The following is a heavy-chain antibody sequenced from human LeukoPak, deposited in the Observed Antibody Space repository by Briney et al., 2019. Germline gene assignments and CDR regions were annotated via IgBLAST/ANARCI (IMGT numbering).Heavy chain of an antibody. CDR1: GGSFCGYY. D-gene: IGHD3-10*01. CDR3: ARVSIRGVDY. J-gene: IGHJ4*02. CDR2: INHSGST. Sequence: SETLSLTCAVYGGSFCGYYWSWIRQPPGKGLEWIGEINHSGSTNYNPSLKSRVTISVDTSKNQFSLKLSSVTAADTAVYYCARVSIRGVDYWGQGTLVTVSS. V-gene: IGHV4-34*01.